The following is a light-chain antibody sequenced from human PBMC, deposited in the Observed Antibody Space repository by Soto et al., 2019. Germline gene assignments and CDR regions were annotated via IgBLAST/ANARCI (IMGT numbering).Light chain of an antibody. CDR3: QQANSFPIT. Sequence: ASVGDRVTITCRASQGISSWLAWYQKKPGKAPNLLIYAASSLQSGVPSRFSGSESGTDFTLTISSLQPEDCAIYFCQQANSFPITFGQGTRLEIK. J-gene: IGKJ5*01. V-gene: IGKV1-12*01. CDR1: QGISSW. CDR2: AAS.